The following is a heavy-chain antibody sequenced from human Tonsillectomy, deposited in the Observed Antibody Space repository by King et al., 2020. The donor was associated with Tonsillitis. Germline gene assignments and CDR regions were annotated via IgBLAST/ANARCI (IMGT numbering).Heavy chain of an antibody. CDR3: GSIAAAGRDNWFDP. CDR1: GGSVSGYY. Sequence: VQLQQWGAGLLKSSETLSLTFAVSGGSVSGYYWRWLRQPPGKGLVWIGESNHCGSTNYNPYLKSRVTISVDTPQNQFSLKLSPVTAADTAVDYCGSIAAAGRDNWFDPWGQGTLVTVSS. D-gene: IGHD6-13*01. J-gene: IGHJ5*02. CDR2: SNHCGST. V-gene: IGHV4-34*01.